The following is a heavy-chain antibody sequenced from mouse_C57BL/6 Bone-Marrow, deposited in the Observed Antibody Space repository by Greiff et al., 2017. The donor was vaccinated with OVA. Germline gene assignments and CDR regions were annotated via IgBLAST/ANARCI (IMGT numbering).Heavy chain of an antibody. J-gene: IGHJ1*03. V-gene: IGHV2-2*01. D-gene: IGHD3-2*02. CDR3: ARSHSSGYEYFDV. Sequence: VKLVESGPGLVQPSQRLSITCTVSGFSLTSYGVHWVRQSPGKGLEWLGVIWSGGSTDYNAAFISRLSISKDNSKGQVFFKMNSLQADDTAIYYCARSHSSGYEYFDVWGTGTTVTVSS. CDR1: GFSLTSYG. CDR2: IWSGGST.